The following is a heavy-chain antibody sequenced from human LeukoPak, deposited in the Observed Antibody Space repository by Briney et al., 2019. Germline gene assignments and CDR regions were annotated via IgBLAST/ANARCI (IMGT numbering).Heavy chain of an antibody. J-gene: IGHJ3*01. CDR3: ARADSSSWPGEAFDA. V-gene: IGHV3-30-3*01. Sequence: GGSLRLSCAASGFSFKNYPIHWVRQAPGKGLEWVAVISYDEHLTYYSDSVKGRFTISRDNFKNMLYLQMNSLRAEDTAVYYCARADSSSWPGEAFDAWGQGTMVTVSS. D-gene: IGHD6-13*01. CDR1: GFSFKNYP. CDR2: ISYDEHLT.